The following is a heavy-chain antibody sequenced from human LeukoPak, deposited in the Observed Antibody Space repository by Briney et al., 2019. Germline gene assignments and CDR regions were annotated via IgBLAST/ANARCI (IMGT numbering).Heavy chain of an antibody. CDR3: ARHGLDYSNSGYYGMDV. V-gene: IGHV5-51*01. D-gene: IGHD4-11*01. CDR1: GYGFTSYW. J-gene: IGHJ6*02. CDR2: IYPGDSDT. Sequence: GESLKISCKGSGYGFTSYWIGWVRQMPGKGLEWMGIIYPGDSDTRYSPSFQGQVTISADKSISTAYLQWSSLKASDTAMYYCARHGLDYSNSGYYGMDVWGQGTTVTVSS.